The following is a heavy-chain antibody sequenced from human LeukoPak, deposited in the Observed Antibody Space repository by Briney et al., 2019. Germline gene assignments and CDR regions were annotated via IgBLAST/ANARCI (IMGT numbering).Heavy chain of an antibody. V-gene: IGHV4-59*11. CDR2: IYSNGDT. D-gene: IGHD5-18*01. Sequence: PSETLSLTCTVSSGSISNHYWSWIRQPPPRGLEWMGHIYSNGDTKYNPSLKGRVTMSVDTAKKQFSLTLSSVTGEDTAVYYCARDGGGYTYAYIHWGQGTLVSVSS. J-gene: IGHJ4*02. CDR3: ARDGGGYTYAYIH. CDR1: SGSISNHY.